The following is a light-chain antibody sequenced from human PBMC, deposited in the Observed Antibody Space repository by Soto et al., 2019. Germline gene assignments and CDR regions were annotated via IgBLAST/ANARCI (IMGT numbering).Light chain of an antibody. J-gene: IGKJ4*01. V-gene: IGKV1-33*01. CDR2: DAS. Sequence: DIQMTQSPSSLSASVGDRVTITCQASQVISKFLNWYQLKPGKAPKLLIFDASELETGVTSRFSGRRSGTDFSFTISSLQTEDIATYYCQQYDNYPLTFGGGTKVEIK. CDR1: QVISKF. CDR3: QQYDNYPLT.